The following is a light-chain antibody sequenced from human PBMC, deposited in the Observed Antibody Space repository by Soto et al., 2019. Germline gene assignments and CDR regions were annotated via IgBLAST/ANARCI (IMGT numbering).Light chain of an antibody. CDR2: AAS. V-gene: IGKV3-15*01. Sequence: EIVMTQSPATLSVSPGETVTLSCRASQSVSIDLAWYQQKPGQAPRLLISAASTRATGIPARFSGSGSGTEFTLTLISLQSEDFAVYYCQQYYDWLDVTFGQGTKVEI. CDR3: QQYYDWLDVT. J-gene: IGKJ1*01. CDR1: QSVSID.